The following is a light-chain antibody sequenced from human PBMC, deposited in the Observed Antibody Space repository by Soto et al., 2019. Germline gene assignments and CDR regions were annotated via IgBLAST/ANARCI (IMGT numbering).Light chain of an antibody. CDR2: AAS. CDR3: LQDYNYPQT. CDR1: QSISSY. Sequence: DIQMTQSPSSLSASVGDRVTITCRASQSISSYLNLYQQKPGKAPKLLIYAASSLQSGVPSRFSGSGSGTDFTLTISSLQPEDFATYYCLQDYNYPQTFGQGTKVDI. V-gene: IGKV1-39*01. J-gene: IGKJ1*01.